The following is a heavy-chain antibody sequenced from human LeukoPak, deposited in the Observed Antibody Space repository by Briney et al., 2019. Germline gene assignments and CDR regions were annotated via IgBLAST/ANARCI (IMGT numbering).Heavy chain of an antibody. CDR3: ARETHDPTLVRGVVDY. Sequence: SQTLSLTCTVSGGSISSNPYYWSWIRQPPEKGLEWIGYIYYSGSTYYNPSLKSRLTISADTSKNQFSLKLRSVTASDTAVYYCARETHDPTLVRGVVDYWGRGTLVTVSS. CDR2: IYYSGST. V-gene: IGHV4-30-4*01. J-gene: IGHJ4*02. D-gene: IGHD3-10*01. CDR1: GGSISSNPYY.